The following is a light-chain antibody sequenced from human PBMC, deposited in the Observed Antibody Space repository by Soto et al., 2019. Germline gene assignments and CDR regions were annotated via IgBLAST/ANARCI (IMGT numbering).Light chain of an antibody. CDR1: RSDIGDSNF. J-gene: IGLJ1*01. CDR3: ASLRSGTILV. CDR2: EVN. Sequence: QSVLTQPASVSGSTGPSVTISCTGPRSDIGDSNFISWYQHSPGKAPRLLIYEVNNRPSGVSRRFSGSKAGNTASLTISGLLDDDEADYSCASLRSGTILVFGSGTKVTVL. V-gene: IGLV2-14*01.